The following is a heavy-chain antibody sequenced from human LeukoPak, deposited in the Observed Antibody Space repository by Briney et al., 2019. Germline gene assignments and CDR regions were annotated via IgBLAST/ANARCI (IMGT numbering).Heavy chain of an antibody. CDR2: INHSGST. J-gene: IGHJ3*01. V-gene: IGHV4-34*01. CDR3: ARAPSGYQLHFMLRWGAL. D-gene: IGHD2-2*01. CDR1: GGSFSGYY. Sequence: KSSETLSLTCAVYGGSFSGYYWSWIRQPPGKGLEWIGEINHSGSTNYNPSLKSRVTISVDTSKNQFSLKLSSVTAADTAVYYCARAPSGYQLHFMLRWGALWGQGTMVTVSS.